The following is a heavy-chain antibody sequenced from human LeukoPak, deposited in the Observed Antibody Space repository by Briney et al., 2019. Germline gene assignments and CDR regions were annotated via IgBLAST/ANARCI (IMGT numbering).Heavy chain of an antibody. CDR3: ARGRYYDSSGYFYFDS. V-gene: IGHV4-4*09. Sequence: SETLSLTCTVSGGSISSYYWSWIRQPPGKGLEWIGYIYTSGSTNYNPSLKSRVTISLDTSKDQFSLNLSSVTAADTAVYYCARGRYYDSSGYFYFDSWGRGTLVTVSS. J-gene: IGHJ4*02. CDR1: GGSISSYY. D-gene: IGHD3-22*01. CDR2: IYTSGST.